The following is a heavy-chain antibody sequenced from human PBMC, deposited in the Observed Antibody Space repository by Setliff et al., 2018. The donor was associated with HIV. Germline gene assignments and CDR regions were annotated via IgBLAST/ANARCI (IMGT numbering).Heavy chain of an antibody. V-gene: IGHV4-39*07. D-gene: IGHD2-2*01. CDR2: IYYIGTT. CDR1: GGSFTSYY. CDR3: ATLIQTPGSPYARLAY. J-gene: IGHJ4*02. Sequence: TLSLTCAVYGGSFTSYYWGWIRQPPGKGLEWIGTIYYIGTTYYNPSLKSRVTLSVDTSKNQFFLNLSSVTAADTAVYYCATLIQTPGSPYARLAYWGQGTLVTVSS.